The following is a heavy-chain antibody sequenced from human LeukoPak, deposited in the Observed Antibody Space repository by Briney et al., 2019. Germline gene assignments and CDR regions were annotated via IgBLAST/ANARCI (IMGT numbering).Heavy chain of an antibody. Sequence: GGSLRLSCAASGFTFSSYEMNWVRQAPGKGLEWVSVFYVGGATYYADSVKGRFTISRDDSENTLYLQMKSLRAEDTAVYYCARGDGYNFFDYWGQGTLVTVSS. J-gene: IGHJ4*02. CDR1: GFTFSSYE. V-gene: IGHV3-53*01. CDR2: FYVGGAT. CDR3: ARGDGYNFFDY. D-gene: IGHD5-24*01.